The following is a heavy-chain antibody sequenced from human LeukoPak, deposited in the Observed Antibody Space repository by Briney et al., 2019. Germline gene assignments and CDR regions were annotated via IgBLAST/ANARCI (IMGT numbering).Heavy chain of an antibody. CDR2: IWYDGSSK. J-gene: IGHJ4*02. D-gene: IGHD4-23*01. Sequence: PGGSLRLSCVASGFTFSSYGMHWVRQVPGKGLEWVALIWYDGSSKYYSDSVKGRFTTSRDNSKNTLYLQMNSLRAEDTAVYYCAREGPRGNSQFDYWGQGTLVTVSS. V-gene: IGHV3-33*01. CDR3: AREGPRGNSQFDY. CDR1: GFTFSSYG.